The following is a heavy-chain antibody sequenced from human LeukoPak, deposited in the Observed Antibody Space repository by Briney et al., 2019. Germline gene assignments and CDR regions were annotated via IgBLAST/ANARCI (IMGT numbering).Heavy chain of an antibody. V-gene: IGHV3-7*03. CDR3: ARDPDHGAVDY. D-gene: IGHD3-16*01. Sequence: GGSLRLSCAASGFTFSSYWMSWVRQAPGKGLEWVANIKQDGSEKYYVDSVKGRFTISRDNAKNSLYLQMNSLRAEDTALYYCARDPDHGAVDYWGQGTLVTVSS. CDR2: IKQDGSEK. J-gene: IGHJ4*02. CDR1: GFTFSSYW.